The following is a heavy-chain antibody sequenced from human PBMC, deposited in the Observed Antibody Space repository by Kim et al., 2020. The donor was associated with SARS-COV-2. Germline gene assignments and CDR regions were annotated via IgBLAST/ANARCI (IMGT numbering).Heavy chain of an antibody. CDR1: GYTFTSYD. J-gene: IGHJ5*02. Sequence: ASVKVSCKASGYTFTSYDINWVRQAAGQGLEWLGWMDPNTGNTVYAQKFQGRVALTRKTSISTAYMELSRLTSEDTAVYYCARGLGSCNVFDPWSQGSLVSVSS. D-gene: IGHD6-13*01. CDR2: MDPNTGNT. V-gene: IGHV1-8*01. CDR3: ARGLGSCNVFDP.